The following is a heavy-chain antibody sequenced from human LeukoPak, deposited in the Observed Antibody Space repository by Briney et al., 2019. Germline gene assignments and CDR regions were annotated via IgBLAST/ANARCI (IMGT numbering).Heavy chain of an antibody. CDR3: ASSPILRDYYYGMDV. Sequence: GGSLRLSCAASGFTFNSYAMSWVRQAPGKGLEWVANIKQDGSEKYYVDSVKGRFTISRDNAKNSLYLQMNSLRAEDTAVYYCASSPILRDYYYGMDVWGQGTTVTVSS. D-gene: IGHD3-9*01. CDR1: GFTFNSYA. CDR2: IKQDGSEK. J-gene: IGHJ6*02. V-gene: IGHV3-7*01.